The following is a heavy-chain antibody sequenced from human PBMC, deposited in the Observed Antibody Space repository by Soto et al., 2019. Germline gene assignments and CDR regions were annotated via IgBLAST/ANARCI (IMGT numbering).Heavy chain of an antibody. J-gene: IGHJ4*02. D-gene: IGHD2-15*01. Sequence: PGGPLRLSCVASVFAFNNYAMSWVRQTPGKGLEWVSTIDRTGGATHYADSVKGRFTISRDNSKDPLFLHMNILGVEYAAKYYCAVDFGDGGPCFDFWSQGIMVTVSS. CDR2: IDRTGGAT. V-gene: IGHV3-23*01. CDR3: AVDFGDGGPCFDF. CDR1: VFAFNNYA.